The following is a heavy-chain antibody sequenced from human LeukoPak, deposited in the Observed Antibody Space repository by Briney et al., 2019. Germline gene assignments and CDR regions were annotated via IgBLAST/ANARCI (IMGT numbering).Heavy chain of an antibody. CDR2: ISGSGGST. D-gene: IGHD3-22*01. J-gene: IGHJ5*02. Sequence: GESLRLSCAASGFTFSSYAMSWVRQAPGKGLEWVSAISGSGGSTYYADSVKGRFTISRDNSKNTLYLQMNSLRAEDTAVYYCAKDGSDDSSPTWFDPWGQGTLVTVSS. V-gene: IGHV3-23*01. CDR3: AKDGSDDSSPTWFDP. CDR1: GFTFSSYA.